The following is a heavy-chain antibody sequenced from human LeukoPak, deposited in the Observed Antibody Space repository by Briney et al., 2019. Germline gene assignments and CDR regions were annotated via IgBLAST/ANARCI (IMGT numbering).Heavy chain of an antibody. V-gene: IGHV3-30*04. D-gene: IGHD6-13*01. CDR2: ISYDGSNK. CDR3: ANSAAVGTFY. Sequence: PGGSLRLSCAASGFTFSSYAMHWVRQAPGKGLEWVAVISYDGSNKYYADSVKGRFTISRDNSKNTLYLQMNSLRAEDTAVYYCANSAAVGTFYWGQGTLVTVSS. J-gene: IGHJ4*02. CDR1: GFTFSSYA.